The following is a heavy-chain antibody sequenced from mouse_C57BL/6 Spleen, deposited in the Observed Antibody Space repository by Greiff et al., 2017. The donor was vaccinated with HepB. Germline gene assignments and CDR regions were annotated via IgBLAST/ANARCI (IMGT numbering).Heavy chain of an antibody. D-gene: IGHD1-1*01. J-gene: IGHJ2*01. CDR1: GFTFSSYA. CDR2: ISDGGSYT. V-gene: IGHV5-4*01. CDR3: ARDRYYGSSWDYFDY. Sequence: EVQRVESGGGLVKPGGSLKLSCAASGFTFSSYAMSWVRQTPEKRLEWVATISDGGSYTYYPDNVKGRFTISRDNAKNNLYLQMSHLKSEDTAMYYCARDRYYGSSWDYFDYWGQGTTLTVSS.